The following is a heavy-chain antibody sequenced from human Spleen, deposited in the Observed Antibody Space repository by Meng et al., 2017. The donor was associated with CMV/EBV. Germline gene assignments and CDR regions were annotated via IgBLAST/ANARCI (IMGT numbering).Heavy chain of an antibody. CDR2: FDPEDGET. D-gene: IGHD1-26*01. J-gene: IGHJ4*02. CDR1: GYTLTELS. Sequence: ASVKVSCKVSGYTLTELSMHWVRQAPGKGLEWMGGFDPEDGETIYAQKFQGRVTMTTDTSTSTAYMELRSLRSDDTAVYYCASGIVGATSGYFDYWGQGTLVTVSS. V-gene: IGHV1-24*01. CDR3: ASGIVGATSGYFDY.